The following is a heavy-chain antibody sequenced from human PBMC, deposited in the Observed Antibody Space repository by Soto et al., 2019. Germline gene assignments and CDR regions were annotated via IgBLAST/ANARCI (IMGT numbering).Heavy chain of an antibody. CDR3: ASLMSSGYYYGMDV. CDR1: GGTFSSYT. J-gene: IGHJ6*02. CDR2: IIPILGIA. D-gene: IGHD3-10*01. Sequence: QVQLVQSGAEVKKPGSSVKVSCKASGGTFSSYTISWVRQAPGQGLEWMGRIIPILGIANYAQKVQGRVTITADKATSTAYMELSSLIYEDKAVYYCASLMSSGYYYGMDVWGQGTKVTVSS. V-gene: IGHV1-69*02.